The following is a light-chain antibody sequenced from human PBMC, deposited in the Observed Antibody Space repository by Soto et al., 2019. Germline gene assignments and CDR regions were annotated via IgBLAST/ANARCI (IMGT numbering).Light chain of an antibody. CDR3: QQSNGCPVT. Sequence: DIQMTQSPSSVSASVGDRVTITCRASQGVSSWLAWYQQRPGKAPELLIYAVSNLQSGVPARFGGSGSGTDYTLTISTLQPEDFATYYCQQSNGCPVTFGGGTRVEMK. CDR1: QGVSSW. V-gene: IGKV1-12*01. J-gene: IGKJ4*01. CDR2: AVS.